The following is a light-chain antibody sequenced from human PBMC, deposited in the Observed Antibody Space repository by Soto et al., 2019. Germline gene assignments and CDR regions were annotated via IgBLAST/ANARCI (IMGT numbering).Light chain of an antibody. CDR2: AAS. CDR1: QGIRND. V-gene: IGKV1-6*01. CDR3: LQDYSYPLT. Sequence: AIQMTQSPSSLSASIGDRVTITCRASQGIRNDLGWYQQKPGKAPKLLIYAASSLQSGVPSRFSGTASGTDFTLTISSLQPEDFATYYCLQDYSYPLTFGGGTKVEI. J-gene: IGKJ4*01.